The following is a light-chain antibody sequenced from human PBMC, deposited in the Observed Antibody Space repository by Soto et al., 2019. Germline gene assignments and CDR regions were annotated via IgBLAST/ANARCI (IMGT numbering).Light chain of an antibody. CDR3: HQLQSWPRT. CDR1: QYINTR. Sequence: EIVLTQSPATLSSFPGDRVTLSCRASQYINTRLAWYQHRPGQAPRLLIYQTSIRAAGIPARFSASGTGTDFTLTISDVQHEDFAVYYCHQLQSWPRTFGQGTKVDI. V-gene: IGKV3-11*01. J-gene: IGKJ1*01. CDR2: QTS.